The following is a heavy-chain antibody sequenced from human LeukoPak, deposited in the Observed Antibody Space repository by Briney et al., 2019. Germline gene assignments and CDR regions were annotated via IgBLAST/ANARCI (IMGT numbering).Heavy chain of an antibody. CDR2: ISSSGSTT. V-gene: IGHV3-11*01. Sequence: GGSLRLSCAASGFIFSDYYMSWIRQAPGKGLEWVSYISSSGSTTYYADSVKGRFTISRDNAKNSLYLQMNSLRAEDTAVYYWGGAQSVFDYGGQGPLVPFSS. CDR1: GFIFSDYY. CDR3: GGAQSVFDY. D-gene: IGHD3-16*01. J-gene: IGHJ4*02.